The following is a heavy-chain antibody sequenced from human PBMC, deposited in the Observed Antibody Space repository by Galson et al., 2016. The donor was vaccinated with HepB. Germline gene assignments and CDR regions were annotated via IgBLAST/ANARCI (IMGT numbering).Heavy chain of an antibody. CDR2: ISYDGSNE. CDR3: ARERHNVVLSAILHY. D-gene: IGHD2-21*02. CDR1: GFTFSSYA. V-gene: IGHV3-30*01. J-gene: IGHJ4*02. Sequence: SLRLSCAASGFTFSSYAIHWVRQAPGKGLEWVAFISYDGSNEYYADSVKGRFTISRDNSKNTLYLQMNSLRAEDTAVYYCARERHNVVLSAILHYWGQGTLVTVSS.